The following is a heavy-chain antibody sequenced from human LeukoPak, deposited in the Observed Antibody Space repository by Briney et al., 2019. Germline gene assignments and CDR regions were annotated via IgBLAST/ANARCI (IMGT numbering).Heavy chain of an antibody. Sequence: GESLKISCKGSGYRFTNYWIGWVRQMPGKGLEWMGIIYPGDSDTGYSPSFQGQVTISADKSISTAYLQWSSLKASDTAMYYCARHYGGGEYYYGMDVWGQGTTVTVAS. CDR1: GYRFTNYW. CDR3: ARHYGGGEYYYGMDV. J-gene: IGHJ6*02. CDR2: IYPGDSDT. D-gene: IGHD2-21*01. V-gene: IGHV5-51*01.